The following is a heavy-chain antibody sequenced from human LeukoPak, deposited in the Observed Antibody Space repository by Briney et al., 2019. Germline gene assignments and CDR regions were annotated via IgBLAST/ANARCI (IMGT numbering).Heavy chain of an antibody. CDR2: IYYSGST. J-gene: IGHJ4*02. CDR3: ASYSSGYYFNYFDY. CDR1: GGSISSYY. V-gene: IGHV4-59*01. Sequence: PSETLSLTCTVSGGSISSYYWSWIRQPPGKGLEWIGYIYYSGSTNYNPSLKSRVTISVDTSKNQFSLKLSSVTAADTAVYYCASYSSGYYFNYFDYWGQGTLVTVSS. D-gene: IGHD3-22*01.